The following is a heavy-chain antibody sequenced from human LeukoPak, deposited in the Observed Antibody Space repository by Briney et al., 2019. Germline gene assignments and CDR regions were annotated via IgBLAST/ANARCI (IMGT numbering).Heavy chain of an antibody. CDR2: IIPIFGTA. J-gene: IGHJ4*02. D-gene: IGHD6-6*01. Sequence: GASVKVSCKASGGTFSSYAISWVRQAPGQGLEWMGGIIPIFGTANYAQKFQGRVTITADESTSTAYMELSSLRSEDTGVYYCARDSSSAPLFDYWGQGTLVTVSS. CDR3: ARDSSSAPLFDY. CDR1: GGTFSSYA. V-gene: IGHV1-69*13.